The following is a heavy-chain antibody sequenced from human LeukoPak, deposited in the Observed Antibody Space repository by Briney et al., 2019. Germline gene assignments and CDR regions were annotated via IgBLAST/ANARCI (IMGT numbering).Heavy chain of an antibody. Sequence: ASVKVSCKASGYTFTSYGVNWVPQAPGQGLEWMGWISTYNGNKNYTQKPQGRVTMTTDTSTSTAYMELRSLRSDDTAVYYCARDFSISAAGTYGYWGQGTLVTVSS. CDR3: ARDFSISAAGTYGY. V-gene: IGHV1-18*01. D-gene: IGHD6-13*01. CDR2: ISTYNGNK. J-gene: IGHJ4*02. CDR1: GYTFTSYG.